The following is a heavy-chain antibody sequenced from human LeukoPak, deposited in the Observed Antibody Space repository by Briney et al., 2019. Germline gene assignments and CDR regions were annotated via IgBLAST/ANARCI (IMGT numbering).Heavy chain of an antibody. CDR3: ARPLLWFGELLSV. D-gene: IGHD3-10*01. J-gene: IGHJ4*02. CDR1: GFTFSSYS. Sequence: GGSLRLSCAASGFTFSSYSMNWVRQAPGKGLEWVSYISSSSSTICYADSVKGRFTISRDNAKNSLYLQMNSLRAEDTAVYYCARPLLWFGELLSVWGQGTLVTVSS. CDR2: ISSSSSTI. V-gene: IGHV3-48*01.